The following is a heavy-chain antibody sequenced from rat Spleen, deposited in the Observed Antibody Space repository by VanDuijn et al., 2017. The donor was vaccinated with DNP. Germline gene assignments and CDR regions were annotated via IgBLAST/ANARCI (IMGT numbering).Heavy chain of an antibody. CDR2: ISYDSGTT. Sequence: EVQLVESGGGLVQPGRSLKLSCAASGFSFSDYYMAWVRQAPTKGLEWVASISYDSGTTYYRDSVKGRFTISRDNAESSLYLQMDSLRSEDTATYYCARSWGDDGYPPFAYWGQGTLVTVSS. CDR3: ARSWGDDGYPPFAY. J-gene: IGHJ3*01. D-gene: IGHD1-12*03. CDR1: GFSFSDYY. V-gene: IGHV5-20*01.